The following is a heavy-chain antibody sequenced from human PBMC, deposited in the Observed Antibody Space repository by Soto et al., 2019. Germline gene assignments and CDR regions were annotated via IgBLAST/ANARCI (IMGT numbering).Heavy chain of an antibody. CDR3: AKSHYDFWSGYPAVDSRYNWFDP. CDR2: INAGNGNT. J-gene: IGHJ5*02. CDR1: GYTFTSYA. Sequence: GASVKVSCKASGYTFTSYAMHWVRQAPGQRLEWMGWINAGNGNTKYSQKFQGRVTITRDTSASTAYMELSSLRSEDTAVYYCAKSHYDFWSGYPAVDSRYNWFDPWGQGTLVTVSS. D-gene: IGHD3-3*01. V-gene: IGHV1-3*01.